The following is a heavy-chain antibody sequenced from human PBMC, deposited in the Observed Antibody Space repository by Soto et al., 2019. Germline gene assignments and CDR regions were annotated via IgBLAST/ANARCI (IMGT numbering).Heavy chain of an antibody. J-gene: IGHJ6*03. Sequence: SETLSLTCTVSGGSISSSSYYWGWIRQPPGKGLEWIGSIYYSGSTYYNPSLKSRVTISVETSKNQFSLKLSSVTAADTAVYYCARVDGCSSTSPTCYYYYMDVWGKGTTVTVSS. CDR1: GGSISSSSYY. V-gene: IGHV4-39*01. D-gene: IGHD2-2*01. CDR2: IYYSGST. CDR3: ARVDGCSSTSPTCYYYYMDV.